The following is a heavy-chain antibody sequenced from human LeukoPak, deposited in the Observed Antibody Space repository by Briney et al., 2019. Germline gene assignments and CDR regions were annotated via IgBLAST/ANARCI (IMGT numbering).Heavy chain of an antibody. CDR2: ISYDGSNE. V-gene: IGHV3-30*04. D-gene: IGHD3-22*01. CDR1: GFTFSSYV. Sequence: GGSLRLSCAASGFTFSSYVMHWVRQAPGKGLEWVAIISYDGSNEYYADSVKGRFTISRDDSKNTLYLQMNSLKTEDTAVYYCTTDPITFAHYYDSSGYYYVDYWGQGTLVTVSS. CDR3: TTDPITFAHYYDSSGYYYVDY. J-gene: IGHJ4*02.